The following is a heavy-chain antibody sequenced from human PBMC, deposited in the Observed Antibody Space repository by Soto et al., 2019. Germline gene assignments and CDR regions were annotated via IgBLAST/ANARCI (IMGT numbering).Heavy chain of an antibody. J-gene: IGHJ4*02. D-gene: IGHD7-27*01. CDR3: ASGTANWGRPYYFDY. CDR1: GGSISSGDYY. CDR2: IYYSGST. Sequence: KPSETLSLTCTVSGGSISSGDYYWSWIRQPPGKGLEWIGYIYYSGSTYYNPSLKSRVTISVDTSKNQFSLKLSSVTAADTAVYYCASGTANWGRPYYFDYWGQGTLVTVSS. V-gene: IGHV4-30-4*01.